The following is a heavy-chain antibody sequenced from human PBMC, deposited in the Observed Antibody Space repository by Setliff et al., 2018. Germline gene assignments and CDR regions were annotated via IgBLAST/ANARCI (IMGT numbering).Heavy chain of an antibody. CDR1: GASVRHTSYF. Sequence: SETLSLTCTVSGASVRHTSYFWTWVRQPAGKGLEWIGHIYVTGKPEVNPSLKSRVAMSIDRSRNQFSLNLQSVTAADTAIYYCTRLYYCSRALYLDVWGQGSPVTVSS. J-gene: IGHJ4*02. CDR3: TRLYYCSRALYLDV. CDR2: IYVTGKP. V-gene: IGHV4-61*10. D-gene: IGHD2-15*01.